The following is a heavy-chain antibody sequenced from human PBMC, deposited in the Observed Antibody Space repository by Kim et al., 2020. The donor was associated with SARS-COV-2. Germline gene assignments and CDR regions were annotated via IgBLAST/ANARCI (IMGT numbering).Heavy chain of an antibody. CDR2: INTNTGNP. Sequence: ASVKVSCKASGYTFTSYAMNWVRQAPGQGLEWMGWINTNTGNPTYAQGFTGRFVFSLDTSVSTAYLQISSLKAEDTAVYYCAREGGSTVITQGSWFDPWGQGTLVTVSS. J-gene: IGHJ5*02. CDR1: GYTFTSYA. V-gene: IGHV7-4-1*02. D-gene: IGHD4-17*01. CDR3: AREGGSTVITQGSWFDP.